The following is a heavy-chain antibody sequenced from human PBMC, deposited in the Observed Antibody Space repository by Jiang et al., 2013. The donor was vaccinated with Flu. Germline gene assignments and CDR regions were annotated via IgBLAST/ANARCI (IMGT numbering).Heavy chain of an antibody. CDR2: INPTNGDT. CDR1: GYTFTSYY. CDR3: AREEGVVNAIRSFDY. D-gene: IGHD2-21*01. J-gene: IGHJ4*02. Sequence: SGAEVKKPGASVKVSCKASGYTFTSYYLHWVRQAPGQGLEWMGVINPTNGDTNYAQKFQGRLTMTRDTSTSTIYMELSSLRSEDTAVYYCAREEGVVNAIRSFDYWDQGTLVTVSS. V-gene: IGHV1-46*01.